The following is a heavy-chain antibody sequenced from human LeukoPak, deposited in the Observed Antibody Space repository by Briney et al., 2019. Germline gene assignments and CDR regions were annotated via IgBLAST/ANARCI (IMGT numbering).Heavy chain of an antibody. D-gene: IGHD3-16*02. Sequence: PGGSLRLSCVGSGFIFSDHYMDWVRQAPGKGLEWVGRTRNKANGHTTEYAASAKGRFTVSRDDSKNSLYLQMSSLRTEDTAVYYCVRRYRGFDSWGQGTLVTVSS. J-gene: IGHJ4*02. CDR2: TRNKANGHTT. CDR1: GFIFSDHY. CDR3: VRRYRGFDS. V-gene: IGHV3-72*01.